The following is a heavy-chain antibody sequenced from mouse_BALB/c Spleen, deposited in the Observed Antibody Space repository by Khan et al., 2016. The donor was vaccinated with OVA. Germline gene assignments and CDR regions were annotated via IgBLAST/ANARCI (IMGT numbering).Heavy chain of an antibody. J-gene: IGHJ3*01. Sequence: QVQLQQSGAELARPGASVKMSCKASGYTFTSYTMHWVKQRPGQGLEWIGYINPSNDYTNYNQKFKDKATLTADKSSSTAYMQLSSLTSEDSAVYYCTRRGHYYGNYGAWVAYGGQGTLVTVAA. D-gene: IGHD2-1*01. CDR3: TRRGHYYGNYGAWVAY. CDR2: INPSNDYT. V-gene: IGHV1-4*01. CDR1: GYTFTSYT.